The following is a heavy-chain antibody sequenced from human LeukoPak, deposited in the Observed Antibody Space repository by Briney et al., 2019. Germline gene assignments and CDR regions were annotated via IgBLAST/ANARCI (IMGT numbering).Heavy chain of an antibody. J-gene: IGHJ4*02. Sequence: GGSLRLSCAASGFTVNTNYMNWVRQAPGKGLEWVSVIYRGGTTYYADSVKGRFTISRDNSKNTVYLQMNSLRAEDTAVYYCARDLGSSGYEGFDYWGQGTLVTVSS. CDR3: ARDLGSSGYEGFDY. D-gene: IGHD3-22*01. V-gene: IGHV3-53*05. CDR1: GFTVNTNY. CDR2: IYRGGTT.